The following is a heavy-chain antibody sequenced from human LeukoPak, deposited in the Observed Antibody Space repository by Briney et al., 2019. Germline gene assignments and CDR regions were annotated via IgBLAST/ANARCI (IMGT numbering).Heavy chain of an antibody. D-gene: IGHD3-22*01. J-gene: IGHJ4*02. V-gene: IGHV1-8*01. CDR1: GYTFTSYD. CDR2: MNPNRGNT. Sequence: GSVKAYCQASGYTFTSYDINWERQATGQGLEWMGWMNPNRGNTGHAQKFQGRVTMIRNTSISTAYMELSSLRSEDTAVYYCARGRLIGALMIAAENDCWGQGTLVTVSS. CDR3: ARGRLIGALMIAAENDC.